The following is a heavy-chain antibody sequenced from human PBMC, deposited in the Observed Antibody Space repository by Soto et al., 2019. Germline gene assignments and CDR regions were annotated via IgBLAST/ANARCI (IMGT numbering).Heavy chain of an antibody. CDR3: ARGPRYCSSTTCFSGVTWFDP. V-gene: IGHV1-18*04. D-gene: IGHD2-2*01. CDR2: ISNYNGNT. Sequence: ASVKVSCKASGYTFTIYGMSCVLQSPLQWLDWMGCISNYNGNTNYAQKVQDRVTMTTDTSASTTYMELRSLRSDDTAVYYCARGPRYCSSTTCFSGVTWFDPWGQGTLVTVSS. CDR1: GYTFTIYG. J-gene: IGHJ5*02.